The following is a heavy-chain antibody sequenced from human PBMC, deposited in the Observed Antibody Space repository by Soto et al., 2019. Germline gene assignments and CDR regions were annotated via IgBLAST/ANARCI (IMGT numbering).Heavy chain of an antibody. V-gene: IGHV3-21*01. CDR3: ARDWQQLVHVYYYGMDV. D-gene: IGHD6-13*01. Sequence: EVQLVESGGGLVKPGGSLRLSCAASGFTFSSYSMNWVRQAPGKGLEWVSSISSSSSYIYYADSVKGRFTISRDNAKNSRYLQMNSLRAEDTAVYYCARDWQQLVHVYYYGMDVWGQGTTVTVSS. CDR2: ISSSSSYI. CDR1: GFTFSSYS. J-gene: IGHJ6*02.